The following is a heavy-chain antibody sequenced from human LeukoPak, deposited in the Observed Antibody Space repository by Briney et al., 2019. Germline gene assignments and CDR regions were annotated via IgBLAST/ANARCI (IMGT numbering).Heavy chain of an antibody. CDR1: GGTFSSYA. V-gene: IGHV1-69*13. Sequence: GASVKVSCKASGGTFSSYAISWVRQAPGQGLEWMGGIIPIFGTANYAQKFQGRVTITADESTSTAYMELSSLRSEDTAVYYCARPRTTVTPWDGMDVWGQGTTVTVSS. J-gene: IGHJ6*02. CDR2: IIPIFGTA. D-gene: IGHD4-11*01. CDR3: ARPRTTVTPWDGMDV.